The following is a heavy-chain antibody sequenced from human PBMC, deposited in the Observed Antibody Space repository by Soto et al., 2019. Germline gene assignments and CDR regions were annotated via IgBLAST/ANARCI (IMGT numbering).Heavy chain of an antibody. Sequence: GASVKVSCKASGYTFTGYYMHWVRQAPGQGLEWMGWINPNSGGTNYAQKFQGRVTMTRDTSISTAYMELSRLRSDDTAVYYCARDGPYYYDRSGYYSPGFFDYWGQGTLVTVSS. D-gene: IGHD3-22*01. V-gene: IGHV1-2*02. CDR3: ARDGPYYYDRSGYYSPGFFDY. CDR1: GYTFTGYY. CDR2: INPNSGGT. J-gene: IGHJ4*02.